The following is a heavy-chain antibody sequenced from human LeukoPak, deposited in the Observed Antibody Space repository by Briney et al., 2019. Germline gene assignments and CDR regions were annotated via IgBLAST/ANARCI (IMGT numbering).Heavy chain of an antibody. D-gene: IGHD3-3*01. J-gene: IGHJ4*02. Sequence: ASVKVSCKASGYTFTGYYMHWVRQAPGQGLEWMGWINPNSGDTNYAQKLQGRVTMTRDKSISTAYMELSRLKSDDTAVYYCAASYDFWGGYLNHDYWGQGTLVTVSS. CDR1: GYTFTGYY. CDR2: INPNSGDT. V-gene: IGHV1-2*02. CDR3: AASYDFWGGYLNHDY.